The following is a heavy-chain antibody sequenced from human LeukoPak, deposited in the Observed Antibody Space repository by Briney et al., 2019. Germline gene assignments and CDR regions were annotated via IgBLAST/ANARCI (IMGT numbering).Heavy chain of an antibody. CDR1: GGSISSYY. CDR3: ARDRAAYYGSGSYNWFDP. CDR2: IYYSGST. D-gene: IGHD3-10*01. J-gene: IGHJ5*02. Sequence: PSETLSLTCTVSGGSISSYYWSWTRQPPGKGLEWIGYIYYSGSTNYNPSLKSRVTISVDTSKNQFSLKLSSVTAADTAVYYCARDRAAYYGSGSYNWFDPWGQGTLVTVSS. V-gene: IGHV4-59*01.